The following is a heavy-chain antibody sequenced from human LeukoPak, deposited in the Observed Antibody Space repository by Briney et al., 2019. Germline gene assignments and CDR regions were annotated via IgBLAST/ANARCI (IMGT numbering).Heavy chain of an antibody. J-gene: IGHJ3*02. D-gene: IGHD1-26*01. CDR2: ISYDGSNK. CDR3: ARAQDWEVPYRAGAFDI. Sequence: GGSLRLSCAASGFTFSSYAMHWVRQAPGKGLEWVAVISYDGSNKYYADSVKGRFTISRDNSKNTLYLQMNSLRAEDTAVYYCARAQDWEVPYRAGAFDIWGQGTMVTVSS. CDR1: GFTFSSYA. V-gene: IGHV3-30-3*01.